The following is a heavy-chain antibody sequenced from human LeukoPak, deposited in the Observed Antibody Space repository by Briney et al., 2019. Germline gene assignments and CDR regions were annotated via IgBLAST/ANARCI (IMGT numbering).Heavy chain of an antibody. J-gene: IGHJ4*02. CDR3: ARVRFPYPASAGLDY. CDR1: GDSVSSNSAA. CDR2: TYYRSKWHN. V-gene: IGHV6-1*01. D-gene: IGHD6-13*01. Sequence: PSQTPSLTCAISGDSVSSNSAAWNWIRQSPSRGLEWLGRTYYRSKWHNDYAGSVKSRITINSDTSKNQFSLQLNSVTPEDTAVYYCARVRFPYPASAGLDYWGQGTLVTVSS.